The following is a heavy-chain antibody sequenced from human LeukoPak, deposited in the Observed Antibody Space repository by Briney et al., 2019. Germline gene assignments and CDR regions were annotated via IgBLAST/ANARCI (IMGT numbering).Heavy chain of an antibody. J-gene: IGHJ6*02. D-gene: IGHD2-21*02. CDR3: ATSPYCGGDCYWGPYGMDV. Sequence: GGSLRLSCAASGFTFSSYGMHWVRQAPGKGLEWVAVIWYDGSNKYYVDSVKGRFTISRDNSKNTLYLQMNSLRAEDTAVYYCATSPYCGGDCYWGPYGMDVWGQGTTVTVSS. CDR2: IWYDGSNK. CDR1: GFTFSSYG. V-gene: IGHV3-33*01.